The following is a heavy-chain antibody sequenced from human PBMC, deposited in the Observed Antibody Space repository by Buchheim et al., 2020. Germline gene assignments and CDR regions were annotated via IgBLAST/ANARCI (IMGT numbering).Heavy chain of an antibody. Sequence: QVQLQQWGAGLLKPSETLSLTCAVYGGSFGGYYWTWIRQPPGKGLEWIGEIDHSGSTIYSPSLKSRLTISLDTSKTQLSLRLSSVTAADTAMYCCARGTLNTNSQGDYFDSWGQGT. CDR3: ARGTLNTNSQGDYFDS. CDR1: GGSFGGYY. V-gene: IGHV4-34*01. D-gene: IGHD2-8*01. J-gene: IGHJ4*02. CDR2: IDHSGST.